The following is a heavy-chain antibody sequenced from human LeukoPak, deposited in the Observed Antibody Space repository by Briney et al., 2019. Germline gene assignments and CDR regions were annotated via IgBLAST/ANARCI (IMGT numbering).Heavy chain of an antibody. Sequence: GESLKISCQASGYSFTTYWIGWVRQMPGKGLEWMGVIYPRDSRTTYSPSFQDQVTISADKSISTAYLQWTSLKASDTAMYYCARHLSDITSSPNYWGPGTLVTVSS. D-gene: IGHD2-2*01. CDR2: IYPRDSRT. J-gene: IGHJ4*02. V-gene: IGHV5-51*01. CDR3: ARHLSDITSSPNY. CDR1: GYSFTTYW.